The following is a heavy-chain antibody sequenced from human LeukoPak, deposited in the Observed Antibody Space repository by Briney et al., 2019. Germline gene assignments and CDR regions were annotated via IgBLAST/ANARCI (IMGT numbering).Heavy chain of an antibody. CDR1: GYIFDIYA. J-gene: IGHJ6*03. Sequence: GASVKVSCKASGYIFDIYALIWVRQAPGQGLELMGGIIPIFGTANYAQKFQGRVTITADESTSTAYMELSSLRSEDTAVYYCAREGTTVTTYGLDYYYYMDVWGKGTTVTISS. V-gene: IGHV1-69*13. CDR2: IIPIFGTA. D-gene: IGHD4-17*01. CDR3: AREGTTVTTYGLDYYYYMDV.